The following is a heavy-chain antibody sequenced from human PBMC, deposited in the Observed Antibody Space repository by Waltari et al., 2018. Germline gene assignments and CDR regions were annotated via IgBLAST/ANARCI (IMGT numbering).Heavy chain of an antibody. Sequence: QVQLQQWGAGLLKPSETLSLTCAVYGGSFSGYYWSWIRPPPGKGLEWIGEINHSGSTNYNPSLKSRVTISVDTSKNQFSLKLSSVTAADTAVYYCARVRKNSSSRVGWFGYYYYMDVWGKGTTVTVSS. CDR2: INHSGST. CDR1: GGSFSGYY. CDR3: ARVRKNSSSRVGWFGYYYYMDV. D-gene: IGHD6-13*01. J-gene: IGHJ6*03. V-gene: IGHV4-34*01.